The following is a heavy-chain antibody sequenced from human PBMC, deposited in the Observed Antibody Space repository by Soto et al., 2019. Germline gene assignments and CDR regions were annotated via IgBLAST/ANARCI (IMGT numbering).Heavy chain of an antibody. CDR2: IVVGSGNT. D-gene: IGHD3-3*01. J-gene: IGHJ6*02. V-gene: IGHV1-58*01. Sequence: SVKVSCKAAGFAFTSSAVQWVRQARGQRLEWIGWIVVGSGNTNYAQKFQERVTITRDMSTSTAYMELSSLRSEDTAVYYCAAEVLERFLEWLPTNTPRYYYYYGMDVWGQGTTVTVSS. CDR3: AAEVLERFLEWLPTNTPRYYYYYGMDV. CDR1: GFAFTSSA.